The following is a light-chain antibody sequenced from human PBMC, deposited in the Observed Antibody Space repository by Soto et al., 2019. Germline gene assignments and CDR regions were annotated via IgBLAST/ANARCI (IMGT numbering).Light chain of an antibody. Sequence: QSVLTQSPSASASLGASVNLTCTLSSGHTNYAIAWHQQQPEKGPRYLMKINSDGSHNKGDGVPDRFSGSSSGAERYLTISSLQSEDEADYYCQTWGTGIHWVFGGGTQLTVL. CDR1: SGHTNYA. J-gene: IGLJ3*02. CDR2: INSDGSH. CDR3: QTWGTGIHWV. V-gene: IGLV4-69*01.